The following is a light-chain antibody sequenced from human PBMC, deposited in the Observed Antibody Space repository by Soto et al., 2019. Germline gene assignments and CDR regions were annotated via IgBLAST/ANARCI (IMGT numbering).Light chain of an antibody. Sequence: DIQITQSLSTLSASVGARVTIACRASQSISSWLAWYQQKPGKAPKLLIYDASSLESGVPSRFSGSGSGTEFTLTISSLQPDDFATYYCQQYNSYSWTFGQGTKVDIK. CDR2: DAS. V-gene: IGKV1-5*01. J-gene: IGKJ1*01. CDR1: QSISSW. CDR3: QQYNSYSWT.